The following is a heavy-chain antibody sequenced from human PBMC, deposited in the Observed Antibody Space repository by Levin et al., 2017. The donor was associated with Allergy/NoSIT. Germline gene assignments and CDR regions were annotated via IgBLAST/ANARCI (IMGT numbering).Heavy chain of an antibody. D-gene: IGHD2-21*02. CDR3: ARDLCSGDCYSGGNGLDV. CDR2: IKNDGSFT. J-gene: IGHJ6*02. CDR1: GFTFSTYW. Sequence: GSLKISCAASGFTFSTYWMHWVRQAPGRGLVWLSRIKNDGSFTNYADSVKGRFTISRDNAKNTLYLQMNSLRAEDTAVYYCARDLCSGDCYSGGNGLDVWGQGTTVTVSS. V-gene: IGHV3-74*01.